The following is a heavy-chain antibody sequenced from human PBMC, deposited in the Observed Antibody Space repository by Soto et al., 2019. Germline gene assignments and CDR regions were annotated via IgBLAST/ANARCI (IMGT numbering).Heavy chain of an antibody. Sequence: QVQLQESGPGLVKPSETLSLTCTVSGGSISSYYWTWIRQPPGKGLEWLGYIYYSGSTNYNPSLKSRVSMSVDTSKKHVSLKLSSVTAADTAVYYCARGAWEETNPYDYWGHGTLVTVSS. V-gene: IGHV4-59*01. CDR2: IYYSGST. J-gene: IGHJ4*01. CDR3: ARGAWEETNPYDY. D-gene: IGHD1-26*01. CDR1: GGSISSYY.